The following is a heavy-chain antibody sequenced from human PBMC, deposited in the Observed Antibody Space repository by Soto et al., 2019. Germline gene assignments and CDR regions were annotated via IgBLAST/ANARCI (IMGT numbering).Heavy chain of an antibody. CDR2: ISGSGGST. Sequence: GGSLRLSCAASGFTFSSYAMRWVRQAPGKGLEWVSAISGSGGSTYYADSVKGRFTISRDNSKNTLYLQMNSLRAEDTAVYYCATLLSYCSSTSCLAGTTASLFDYWGQGTLVTVSS. J-gene: IGHJ4*02. V-gene: IGHV3-23*01. D-gene: IGHD2-2*01. CDR3: ATLLSYCSSTSCLAGTTASLFDY. CDR1: GFTFSSYA.